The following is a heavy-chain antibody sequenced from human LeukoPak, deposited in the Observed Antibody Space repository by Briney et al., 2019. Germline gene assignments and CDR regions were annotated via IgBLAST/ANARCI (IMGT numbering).Heavy chain of an antibody. V-gene: IGHV3-30*02. D-gene: IGHD3-22*01. CDR2: IRYDGNNK. J-gene: IGHJ4*02. CDR1: GFTFSDYS. Sequence: GGSLRLSCAASGFTFSDYSMHWVRQAPGKGLNWVAFIRYDGNNKYYADSVKGRFTISRDNSKNTLYLQMNSLRAEDTAVYYCAKLLYYYDSSQPYWGQGTLVTVSS. CDR3: AKLLYYYDSSQPY.